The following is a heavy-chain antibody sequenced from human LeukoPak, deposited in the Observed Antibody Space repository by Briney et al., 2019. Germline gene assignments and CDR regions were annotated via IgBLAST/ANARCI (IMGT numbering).Heavy chain of an antibody. J-gene: IGHJ4*02. CDR1: GFTFSSYG. CDR3: ARDRNSGWYFTH. D-gene: IGHD6-19*01. CDR2: IWFDGSKT. Sequence: PGGSLRLSCAASGFTFSSYGMHWVRQAPGKGLEWVAVIWFDGSKTFYADSVKGRFTISRDNSENSLSLQINSLGPEDTAIYYCARDRNSGWYFTHWGQGTLVTVSS. V-gene: IGHV3-33*01.